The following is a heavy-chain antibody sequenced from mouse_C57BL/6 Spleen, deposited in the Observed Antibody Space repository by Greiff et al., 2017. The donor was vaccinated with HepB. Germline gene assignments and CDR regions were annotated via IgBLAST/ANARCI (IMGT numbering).Heavy chain of an antibody. J-gene: IGHJ3*01. CDR3: ASRGGTAQASWFAY. CDR2: ISSGGSYT. D-gene: IGHD3-2*02. CDR1: GFTFSSYG. V-gene: IGHV5-6*02. Sequence: EVKLQESGGDLVKPGGSLKLSCAASGFTFSSYGMSWVRQTPDKRLEWVATISSGGSYTYYPDSVKGRFTISRDNAKNTLYLQMSSLKSEDTAMYYCASRGGTAQASWFAYWGQGTLVTVSA.